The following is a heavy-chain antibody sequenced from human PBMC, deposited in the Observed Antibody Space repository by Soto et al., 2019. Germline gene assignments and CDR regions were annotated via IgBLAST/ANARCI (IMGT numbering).Heavy chain of an antibody. J-gene: IGHJ4*02. CDR1: GFTFSSYG. D-gene: IGHD3-22*01. CDR3: AKNLDSSGYYGPDY. Sequence: LRLSCATSGFTFSSYGMHWVRQAPGKGLEWVAVISYDGGNKYYADSVKGRFTISRDNSKNTLYLQMNSLRAEDTAVYYCAKNLDSSGYYGPDYWGQGTLVTVSS. CDR2: ISYDGGNK. V-gene: IGHV3-30*18.